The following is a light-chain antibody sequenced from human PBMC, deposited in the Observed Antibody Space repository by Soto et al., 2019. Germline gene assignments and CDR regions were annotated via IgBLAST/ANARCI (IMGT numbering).Light chain of an antibody. J-gene: IGKJ1*01. Sequence: ENVLTQSPGTLSLSPGERATLSCRAIQSVSSSYLAWYQQKPGQAPRLLIYDASSRATGIPDRFSGSGSGADFTLTISSLEPEDFAVYFCQQYGSSPRTFGQGTKV. CDR2: DAS. CDR1: QSVSSSY. V-gene: IGKV3-20*01. CDR3: QQYGSSPRT.